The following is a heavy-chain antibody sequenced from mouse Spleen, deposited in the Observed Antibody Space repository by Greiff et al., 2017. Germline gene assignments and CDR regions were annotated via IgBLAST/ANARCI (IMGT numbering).Heavy chain of an antibody. CDR1: GFRFNTFA. CDR2: LRSKSNNYAT. J-gene: IGHJ2*01. V-gene: IGHV10-1*01. CDR3: VRHLTGDY. D-gene: IGHD4-1*01. Sequence: EVLVVESGGGLVPPKGSLQLSCPASGFRFNTFAMNWVRQAPGTGLAWVAPLRSKSNNYATYYADSVKDRFTISRDDSESMPYLQMNNLKTEDTAMYYCVRHLTGDYWGQGTTLTVSS.